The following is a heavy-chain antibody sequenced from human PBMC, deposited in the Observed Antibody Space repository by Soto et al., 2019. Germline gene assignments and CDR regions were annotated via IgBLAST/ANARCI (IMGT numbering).Heavy chain of an antibody. CDR1: GFTFDDYA. J-gene: IGHJ3*02. CDR3: AKDRIAVADHAFDI. D-gene: IGHD6-19*01. V-gene: IGHV3-9*01. Sequence: SLRLSCAASGFTFDDYAMHWVRQAPGKGLEWVSGISWNSGSICYADSVKGRFTISRDNAKNSLYLQMNSLRAEDTALYYCAKDRIAVADHAFDIRGQGTMVTVS. CDR2: ISWNSGSI.